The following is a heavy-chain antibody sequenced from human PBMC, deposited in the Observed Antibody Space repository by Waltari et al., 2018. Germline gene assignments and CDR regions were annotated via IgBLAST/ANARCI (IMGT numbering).Heavy chain of an antibody. CDR1: GDTFTTYE. V-gene: IGHV1-8*02. CDR2: MNPNTGDT. J-gene: IGHJ5*02. CDR3: ARGRDVYAGFDYNWFDP. D-gene: IGHD5-12*01. Sequence: QVQLLPSGAEVKKHGASVKVSCQASGDTFTTYEITRVRQASGQGLERMGWMNPNTGDTGFAQRFQGRVTMTRDTSFNTAYMELSTLTSEDTALYYCARGRDVYAGFDYNWFDPWGPGTLVTVSS.